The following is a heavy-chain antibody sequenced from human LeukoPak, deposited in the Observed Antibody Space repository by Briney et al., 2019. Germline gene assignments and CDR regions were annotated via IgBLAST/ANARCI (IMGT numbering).Heavy chain of an antibody. CDR2: INHSGST. CDR3: ARSSSASSYYYYYYMDV. J-gene: IGHJ6*03. D-gene: IGHD2-2*01. V-gene: IGHV4-34*01. CDR1: GGSFSGYY. Sequence: PSETLSLTCAVYGGSFSGYYWSWIRQPPGKGLEWIGEINHSGSTNYNPSLKSRVTISVDTSKNQFSLKLSSVTAADTAVYYCARSSSASSYYYYYYMDVWGKGTTVTVSS.